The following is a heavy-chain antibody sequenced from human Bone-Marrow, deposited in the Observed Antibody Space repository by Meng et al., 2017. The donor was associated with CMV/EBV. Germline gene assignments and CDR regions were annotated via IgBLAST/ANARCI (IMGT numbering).Heavy chain of an antibody. CDR2: INHSGST. V-gene: IGHV4-34*01. Sequence: VYEGSFSGYYWSWIRQPPGKGLEWIGEINHSGSTNYNPSLKSRVTISVDTSKNQFSLKLSSVTAADTAVYYCARGLGYYGSGSYDYWGQGTLVTVSS. CDR3: ARGLGYYGSGSYDY. D-gene: IGHD3-10*01. CDR1: EGSFSGYY. J-gene: IGHJ4*02.